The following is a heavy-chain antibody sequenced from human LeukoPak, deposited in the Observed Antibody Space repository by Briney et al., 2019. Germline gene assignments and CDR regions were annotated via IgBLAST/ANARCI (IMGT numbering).Heavy chain of an antibody. J-gene: IGHJ4*02. CDR1: GFTFDDYG. CDR3: ARRHDYSNYFDY. CDR2: INWNGGTT. V-gene: IGHV3-20*04. D-gene: IGHD4-11*01. Sequence: GGSLRLSCAASGFTFDDYGMSWVRQAPGKGLEWVSGINWNGGTTGYADSVKGRFTISRDNAKNSLYLQMNSLRAEDTALYYCARRHDYSNYFDYWGQGTLVTVSS.